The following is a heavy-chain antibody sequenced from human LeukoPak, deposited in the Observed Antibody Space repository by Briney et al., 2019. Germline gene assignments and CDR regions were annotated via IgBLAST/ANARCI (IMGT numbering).Heavy chain of an antibody. CDR2: ISSGSSYI. CDR3: ARRGTLFGEFNFDY. D-gene: IGHD3-10*02. CDR1: GFTFSSYS. V-gene: IGHV3-21*01. J-gene: IGHJ4*02. Sequence: PGGSLRLSSAASGFTFSSYSMNWVRQAPGKGLEWVSFISSGSSYIYYADSVKGRFIISRDNAKNSLYLQMNSLRAEDTAVYYCARRGTLFGEFNFDYWGQGTLVTVSS.